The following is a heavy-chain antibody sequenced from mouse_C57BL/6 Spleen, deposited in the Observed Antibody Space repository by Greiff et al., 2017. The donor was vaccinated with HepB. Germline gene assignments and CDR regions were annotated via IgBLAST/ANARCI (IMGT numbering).Heavy chain of an antibody. V-gene: IGHV1-55*01. CDR3: APIYYDYDRNYFDY. CDR1: GYTFTSYW. D-gene: IGHD2-4*01. Sequence: VQLQQPGAELVKPGASVKMSCKASGYTFTSYWITWVKQRPGQGLEWIGDIYPGSGSTNYNEKFKSKATLTVDTSSSTAYMQLSSLTSEDSAVYYCAPIYYDYDRNYFDYWGQGTTLTVSS. J-gene: IGHJ2*01. CDR2: IYPGSGST.